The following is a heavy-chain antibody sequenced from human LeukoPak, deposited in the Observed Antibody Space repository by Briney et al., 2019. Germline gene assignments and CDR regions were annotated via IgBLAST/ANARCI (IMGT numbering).Heavy chain of an antibody. V-gene: IGHV3-20*04. J-gene: IGHJ4*02. CDR3: ARGSRALAVAGTGDY. CDR2: INWNGGST. Sequence: PGGSLRLSCAASGFTFDDYGMTWVRQAPGEGLEGVSGINWNGGSTGYADSVKGRFTSSRDNAKNSLYLQKNSLGAEDTALYYCARGSRALAVAGTGDYWGQGTLATVSS. CDR1: GFTFDDYG. D-gene: IGHD6-19*01.